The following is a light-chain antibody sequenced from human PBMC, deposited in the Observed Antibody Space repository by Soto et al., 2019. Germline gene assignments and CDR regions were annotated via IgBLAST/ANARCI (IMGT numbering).Light chain of an antibody. J-gene: IGLJ1*01. CDR3: QSFDSSLRVYV. V-gene: IGLV1-40*01. CDR1: SSNFGAGYE. CDR2: NNL. Sequence: QSVLTQPPSVSGAPGQRVTISCTGSSSNFGAGYEVHWYKQLPGAAPTLVIFNNLNRPSGVPERFSGSKSGTSASLVISGLQAEDEAVYYCQSFDSSLRVYVFGSWTKVTV.